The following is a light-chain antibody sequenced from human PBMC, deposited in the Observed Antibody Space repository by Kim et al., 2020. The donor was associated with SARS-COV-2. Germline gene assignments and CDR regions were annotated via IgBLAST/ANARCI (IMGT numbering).Light chain of an antibody. CDR2: DDN. Sequence: KKVNITCTRGSGSIAGRYVNWYQQRPGSAPGTVFYDDNERPSGVPDRFSGSIDSSSNTASLTISGLRTEDEADYYCQSYDSSKDCVFGGGTKVTVL. V-gene: IGLV6-57*03. CDR1: SGSIAGRY. CDR3: QSYDSSKDCV. J-gene: IGLJ3*02.